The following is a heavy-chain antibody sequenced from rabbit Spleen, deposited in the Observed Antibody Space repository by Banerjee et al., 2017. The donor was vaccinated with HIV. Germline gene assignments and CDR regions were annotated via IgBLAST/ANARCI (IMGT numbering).Heavy chain of an antibody. V-gene: IGHV1S45*01. D-gene: IGHD7-1*01. Sequence: QEQLEESGGDLVKPGASLTLTCKASGFSFNSGHDMCWVRQAPGKGLEWIACSYAGSSGSTYSAIWAKGRFTISKTSSTTVTLQMTSLTAADTATYFCARDTGTSFSTYGMDLWGPGTLVTVS. CDR3: ARDTGTSFSTYGMDL. J-gene: IGHJ6*01. CDR2: SYAGSSGST. CDR1: GFSFNSGHD.